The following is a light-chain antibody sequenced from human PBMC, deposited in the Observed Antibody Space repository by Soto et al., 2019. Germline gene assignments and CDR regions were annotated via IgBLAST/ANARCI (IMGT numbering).Light chain of an antibody. J-gene: IGKJ4*01. V-gene: IGKV3-20*01. CDR3: QQYGRSPLLT. Sequence: EIVLTQSPDTLSLSPGERATLSCRASQSVSSTSLAWYQQKPGQAPRLLIYGASTRATGIPDRFNGSGFGTDFTLTISRPETEDFSMYYCQQYGRSPLLTFGGGTKVEI. CDR2: GAS. CDR1: QSVSSTS.